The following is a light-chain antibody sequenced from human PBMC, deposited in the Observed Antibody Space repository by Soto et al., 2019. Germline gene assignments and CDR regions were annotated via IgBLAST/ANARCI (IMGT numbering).Light chain of an antibody. Sequence: DIQMTQSPSTLSTSIGDRVTITCRASQSISDSLAWYQQRPGKAPFLLISDASNLERGVPSRFSGSGSGTEFTFTISSMQPDDFATYYCQQYTGYSRTFGQGTKVDIK. J-gene: IGKJ1*01. CDR2: DAS. CDR3: QQYTGYSRT. V-gene: IGKV1-5*01. CDR1: QSISDS.